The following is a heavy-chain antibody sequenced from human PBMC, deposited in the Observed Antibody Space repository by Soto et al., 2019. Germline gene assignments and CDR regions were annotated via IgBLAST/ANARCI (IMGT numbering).Heavy chain of an antibody. CDR3: ARQRTTVVTQAYFDH. D-gene: IGHD2-21*02. V-gene: IGHV4-39*01. CDR2: IYYSGRT. CDR1: GESISSSSYY. Sequence: SETLSLTCIVSGESISSSSYYWGWIRQPPGKVLEWIGSIYYSGRTYYNPSFKSRVTISIDTSKNQFSLKLSSVTATDTAVYYCARQRTTVVTQAYFDHWGQGALVT. J-gene: IGHJ4*02.